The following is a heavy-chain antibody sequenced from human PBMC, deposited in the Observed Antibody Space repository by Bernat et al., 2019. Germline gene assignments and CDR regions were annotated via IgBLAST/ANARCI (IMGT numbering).Heavy chain of an antibody. CDR2: ISHDSSAT. CDR3: VRDNTNWAVDY. CDR1: GFIFHAYV. V-gene: IGHV3-43*02. D-gene: IGHD7-27*01. J-gene: IGHJ4*02. Sequence: EVQLVESGGGVIQPGGSLRLSCAPSGFIFHAYVMHWVRQAPGMGLEWVSRISHDSSATSYADSVKGRFTISRDNSKNSLYLQMNSLRVEDTALYYCVRDNTNWAVDYWGRGTLVTVSS.